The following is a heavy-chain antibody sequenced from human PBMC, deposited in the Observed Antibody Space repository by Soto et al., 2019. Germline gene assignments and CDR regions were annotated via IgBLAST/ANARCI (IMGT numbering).Heavy chain of an antibody. CDR1: GFIFSGSA. Sequence: GGSLRLSCAASGFIFSGSAIHWVRQASGKGLEWVGRIRSKANNYATAYAASVKGRFTISRDDSKNTAYLQKNSLKTEDTAVYYCTIVAAGTSFDYWGQGTLVTVSS. CDR2: IRSKANNYAT. J-gene: IGHJ4*02. V-gene: IGHV3-73*01. CDR3: TIVAAGTSFDY. D-gene: IGHD6-13*01.